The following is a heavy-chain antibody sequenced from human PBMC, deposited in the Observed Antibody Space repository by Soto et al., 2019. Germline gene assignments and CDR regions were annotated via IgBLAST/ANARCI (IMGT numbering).Heavy chain of an antibody. V-gene: IGHV4-34*01. J-gene: IGHJ4*02. CDR2: INHSGST. D-gene: IGHD2-21*01. CDR1: GGSFSGYY. Sequence: SETLSLTCAVYGGSFSGYYWSWIRQPPGKGLEWIGEINHSGSTNYNPSLKSRVTISVDTSKNQFSLKLSSVTAADTAVYYCAKEGKAIGILDYWGQGTLVTVSS. CDR3: AKEGKAIGILDY.